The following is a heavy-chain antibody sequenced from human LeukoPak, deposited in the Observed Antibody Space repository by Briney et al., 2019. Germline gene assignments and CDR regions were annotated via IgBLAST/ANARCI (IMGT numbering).Heavy chain of an antibody. CDR2: IFPGDSDT. CDR3: ATSESQTRFDY. D-gene: IGHD1/OR15-1a*01. J-gene: IGHJ4*02. Sequence: GESLKISCKGSGYSFTTYWIGWVRQMPGKGLEWIGIIFPGDSDTTYSPSLQGQVTISADKSINTAYLQWSSLRASDTAMYYCATSESQTRFDYWGQGTLVTVSS. V-gene: IGHV5-51*01. CDR1: GYSFTTYW.